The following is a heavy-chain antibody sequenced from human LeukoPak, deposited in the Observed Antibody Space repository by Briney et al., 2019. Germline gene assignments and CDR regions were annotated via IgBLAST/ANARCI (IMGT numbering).Heavy chain of an antibody. V-gene: IGHV3-23*01. D-gene: IGHD1-26*01. J-gene: IGHJ4*02. Sequence: PGGSLRLSCAASEFTFSIYTMAWVRLVPGKELEWVSDISGRGDNTYYADSVKGRFTISRDNSKNTLYLQLNSLRADDTAAYYCAKAGRRGIVDFHYFDQWGQGTLVTVSS. CDR1: EFTFSIYT. CDR3: AKAGRRGIVDFHYFDQ. CDR2: ISGRGDNT.